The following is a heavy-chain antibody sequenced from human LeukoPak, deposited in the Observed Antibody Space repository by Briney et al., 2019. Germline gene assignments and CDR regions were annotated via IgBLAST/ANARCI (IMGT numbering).Heavy chain of an antibody. CDR3: ATHRQPYYYYYYGMDV. Sequence: SETLSLICAVYGGSFSGYYWSWIRQPPGEGLEWTGEINHSGSTNYNPSLKSRVTISVDTSKNQFSLKLGSVTAADTAVYHCATHRQPYYYYYYGMDVWGQGTTVTVSS. V-gene: IGHV4-34*01. CDR2: INHSGST. J-gene: IGHJ6*02. D-gene: IGHD1-14*01. CDR1: GGSFSGYY.